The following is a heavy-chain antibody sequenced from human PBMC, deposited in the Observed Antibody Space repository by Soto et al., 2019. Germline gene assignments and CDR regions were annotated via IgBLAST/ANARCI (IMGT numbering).Heavy chain of an antibody. V-gene: IGHV1-69*02. Sequence: QVQLVQSGAEVKKPGSSVKVSCKASGGTFSRYTINWVRQAPGQGLEWMGRIIPIAAIANYTQKFQGRVTITVDKASTTAYMDMSSLRSDDTAVYCCARGSTIVRGAPSWFDPWGQGTLVTVSS. CDR1: GGTFSRYT. CDR2: IIPIAAIA. CDR3: ARGSTIVRGAPSWFDP. J-gene: IGHJ5*02. D-gene: IGHD3-10*01.